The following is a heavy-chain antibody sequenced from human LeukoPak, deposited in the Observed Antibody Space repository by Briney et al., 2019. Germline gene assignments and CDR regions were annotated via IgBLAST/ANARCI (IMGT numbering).Heavy chain of an antibody. D-gene: IGHD3-10*01. CDR2: INPNSGGS. Sequence: ASVKVSCKASGYTFTGYYMHWVRQASGQGLEWMGWINPNSGGSNYAQKFQGRVTMTRDTSISTAYMELSRLRSDDTAVFYCARSLYETYGSGSYYNLAYWGQGTLVTASS. J-gene: IGHJ4*02. V-gene: IGHV1-2*02. CDR3: ARSLYETYGSGSYYNLAY. CDR1: GYTFTGYY.